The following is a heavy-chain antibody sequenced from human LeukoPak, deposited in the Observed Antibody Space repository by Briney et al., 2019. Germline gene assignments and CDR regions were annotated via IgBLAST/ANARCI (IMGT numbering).Heavy chain of an antibody. CDR2: IYSGGNT. V-gene: IGHV3-53*01. Sequence: GGSLRLSCAASRFTVSSNYMSWVRQAPGKGLEWVSVIYSGGNTYYADSVKGRFTISRDNSKNTLYLQMNSLRAEDTAVYYCARAVSSGYDPFDYWGQGTLVTVSS. CDR1: RFTVSSNY. J-gene: IGHJ4*02. CDR3: ARAVSSGYDPFDY. D-gene: IGHD3-22*01.